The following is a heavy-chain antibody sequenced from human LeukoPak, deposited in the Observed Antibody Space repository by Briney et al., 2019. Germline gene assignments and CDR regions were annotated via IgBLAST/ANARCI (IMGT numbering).Heavy chain of an antibody. CDR3: AKARNVLRFLEWFRCSDY. CDR2: IRYDGSNK. D-gene: IGHD3-3*01. Sequence: GGSLRLSCAASGFTFSSYGMHWVRQAPGKGLEWVAFIRYDGSNKYYADSVKGRFTISRDNSKNTLYLQMNSLRAEDTAVYYCAKARNVLRFLEWFRCSDYWGQGTLVTVSS. V-gene: IGHV3-30*02. J-gene: IGHJ4*02. CDR1: GFTFSSYG.